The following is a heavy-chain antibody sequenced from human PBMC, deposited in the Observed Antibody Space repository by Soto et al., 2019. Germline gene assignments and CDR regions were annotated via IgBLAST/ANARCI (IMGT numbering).Heavy chain of an antibody. J-gene: IGHJ4*02. CDR3: AREGEGRFLEWLFYCYY. CDR1: GFTFSSYS. D-gene: IGHD3-3*01. V-gene: IGHV3-48*02. Sequence: EGSLRLSCAASGFTFSSYSMNWVRQAPGKGLEWVSYISSSSSTIYYEDSVKGRFTISRDNAKNSLYLQMNSLRDEDTAVYYCAREGEGRFLEWLFYCYYWGQGTLGTVSS. CDR2: ISSSSSTI.